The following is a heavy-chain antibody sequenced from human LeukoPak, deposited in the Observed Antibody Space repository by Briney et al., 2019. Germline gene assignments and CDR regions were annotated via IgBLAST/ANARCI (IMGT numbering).Heavy chain of an antibody. CDR2: IYYSGRP. J-gene: IGHJ4*02. CDR3: ARGVSMPYDY. CDR1: GGSISSYY. Sequence: PETLSLTCTVSGGSISSYYWSWVRQPQGRRLGWVGYIYYSGRPNYNPYLKSRVTISVDTSKNQFSLKLSSVTAAHTAVYYCARGVSMPYDYWGQGTLVTVSS. D-gene: IGHD2-2*01. V-gene: IGHV4-59*01.